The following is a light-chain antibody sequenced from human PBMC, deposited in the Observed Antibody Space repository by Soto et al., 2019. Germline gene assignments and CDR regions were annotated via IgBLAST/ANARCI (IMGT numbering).Light chain of an antibody. CDR3: AAWDDNLNAYV. CDR2: LGD. Sequence: QSVLTQPPSASGAPGQRVTISCSGSSSNIGRNAVNWYRQLPGTAPRLLIYLGDQRASGVSDRFSGSKSGTSASLAINGLRSDDEADYYCAAWDDNLNAYVFGSGTKLTVL. J-gene: IGLJ1*01. V-gene: IGLV1-44*01. CDR1: SSNIGRNA.